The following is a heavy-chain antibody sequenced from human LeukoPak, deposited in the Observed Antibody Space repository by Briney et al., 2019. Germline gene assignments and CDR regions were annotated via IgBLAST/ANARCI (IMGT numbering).Heavy chain of an antibody. CDR2: IIPIFGTA. D-gene: IGHD3-10*01. CDR1: GGTFSSYA. CDR3: ATTYYYGSGSYYNVPYYFDY. Sequence: SVKVSCKASGGTFSSYAISWVRQAPGQGLGWMGGIIPIFGTANYAQKFQGRVTITADESTSTAYMELSSLRSEDTAVYYCATTYYYGSGSYYNVPYYFDYWGQGTLLTVSS. J-gene: IGHJ4*02. V-gene: IGHV1-69*01.